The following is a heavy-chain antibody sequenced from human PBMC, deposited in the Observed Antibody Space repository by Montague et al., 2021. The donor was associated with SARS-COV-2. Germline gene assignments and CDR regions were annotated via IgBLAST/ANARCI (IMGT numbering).Heavy chain of an antibody. CDR3: AGQSASSPFDH. V-gene: IGHV4-39*01. CDR2: VYYSGST. D-gene: IGHD6-13*01. Sequence: SETLSLTRSVSGGSISTGNYYWGWIRQPPGKGLEWIGSVYYSGSTYYNPPLKSRVTVSVDTSKNQFSLKISSVTAADTAVYFCAGQSASSPFDHWGQGTLVTVSS. CDR1: GGSISTGNYY. J-gene: IGHJ4*02.